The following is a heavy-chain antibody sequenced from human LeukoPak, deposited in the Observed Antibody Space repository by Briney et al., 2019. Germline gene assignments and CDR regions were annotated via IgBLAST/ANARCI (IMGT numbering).Heavy chain of an antibody. CDR2: ISSSSSTI. V-gene: IGHV3-48*01. D-gene: IGHD5-12*01. Sequence: PGGSLRLSCAAPGFTFSSYSMNWVRQAPGKGLEWVSYISSSSSTIYYADSVRGRFTISRDNAKNSLYLQMNSLRAEDTAVYYCARARYSGYDSPFDYWGQGTLVTVSS. CDR3: ARARYSGYDSPFDY. J-gene: IGHJ4*02. CDR1: GFTFSSYS.